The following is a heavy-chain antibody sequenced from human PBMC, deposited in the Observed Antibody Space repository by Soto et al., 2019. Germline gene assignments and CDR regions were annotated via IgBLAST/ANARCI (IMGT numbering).Heavy chain of an antibody. Sequence: ASVKVSCKASGYTFTSYDINWVRQATGQGLEWMGWMNPNSGNTGYAQKFQGRVTMTRNTSISTAYMELSSLRSEDTAVYYCARALRGKSPYYYYYMDVWGKGTTVTVSS. CDR2: MNPNSGNT. D-gene: IGHD3-16*01. CDR3: ARALRGKSPYYYYYMDV. J-gene: IGHJ6*03. V-gene: IGHV1-8*01. CDR1: GYTFTSYD.